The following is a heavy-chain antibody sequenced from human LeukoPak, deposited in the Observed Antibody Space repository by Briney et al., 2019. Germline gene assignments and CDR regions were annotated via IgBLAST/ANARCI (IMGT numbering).Heavy chain of an antibody. J-gene: IGHJ4*02. V-gene: IGHV3-7*01. D-gene: IGHD3-22*01. CDR2: IKQDGSEK. CDR1: GFTFSSFW. Sequence: GGSLRLSCAASGFTFSSFWMHWVRQAPGKGLEWVANIKQDGSEKYYVDSVKGRFTISRDNAKNSLYLQMNSLRAEDTAVYYCARDRYYYDSSGPSDYWGQGTLVTVSS. CDR3: ARDRYYYDSSGPSDY.